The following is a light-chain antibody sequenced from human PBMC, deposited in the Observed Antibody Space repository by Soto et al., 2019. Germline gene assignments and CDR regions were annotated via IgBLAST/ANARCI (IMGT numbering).Light chain of an antibody. CDR3: CSYAGSYTYG. CDR1: SSDVGGYNY. V-gene: IGLV2-11*01. Sequence: QSVLTQPRSVSGSPGQSVTISCTGTSSDVGGYNYVSWYQQHPGKVPKLMIYDVSKRPSGVPDRFSGSKSGNTASLTISGLQAEDEADYYCCSYAGSYTYGFGTGTKVTVL. J-gene: IGLJ1*01. CDR2: DVS.